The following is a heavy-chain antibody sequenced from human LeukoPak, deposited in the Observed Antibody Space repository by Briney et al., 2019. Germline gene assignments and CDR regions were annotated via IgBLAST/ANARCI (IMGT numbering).Heavy chain of an antibody. CDR3: ARQGMWGAFDF. V-gene: IGHV1-2*06. Sequence: ASVKVSCKASGYTFTCYYMHWVRQAPGQGLEWMGRLNPNSGGTNYAQKFQGRVTMTRDTSISTAYMELSRLRSDDTAIYYCARQGMWGAFDFWGQGTMVTVSS. D-gene: IGHD1-26*01. J-gene: IGHJ3*01. CDR1: GYTFTCYY. CDR2: LNPNSGGT.